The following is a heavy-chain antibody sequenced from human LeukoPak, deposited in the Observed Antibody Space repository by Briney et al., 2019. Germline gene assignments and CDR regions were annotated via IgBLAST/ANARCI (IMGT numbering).Heavy chain of an antibody. CDR2: IKQDGSEK. V-gene: IGHV3-7*03. CDR3: ARGQTTVTN. CDR1: GFTFSSYW. D-gene: IGHD4-17*01. Sequence: PGGSLRLSCAASGFTFSSYWMSWVRQAPGKGLEWVANIKQDGSEKYCVGSVKGRFTISRDNAKSSLYLQMNSLRAEDTAVYFCARGQTTVTNWGQGTLVTVSS. J-gene: IGHJ4*02.